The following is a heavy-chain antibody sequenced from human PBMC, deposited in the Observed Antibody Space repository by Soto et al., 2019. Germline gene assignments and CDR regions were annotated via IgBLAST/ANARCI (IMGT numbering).Heavy chain of an antibody. V-gene: IGHV3-13*01. Sequence: GGSLRLSCAASGFTFISYDMHWVRQPTGKGLEWVSAVGSVGDTYYSGSVKGRFTISRENAKNSLYLQMNSLRAEDTAVYYCARVLRNFGWPYGMDVWGQGTTVTVSS. J-gene: IGHJ6*02. CDR3: ARVLRNFGWPYGMDV. CDR2: VGSVGDT. D-gene: IGHD3-9*01. CDR1: GFTFISYD.